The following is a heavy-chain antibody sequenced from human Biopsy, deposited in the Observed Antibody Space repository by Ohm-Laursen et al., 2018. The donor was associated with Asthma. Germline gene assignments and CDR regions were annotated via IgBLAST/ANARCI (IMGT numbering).Heavy chain of an antibody. V-gene: IGHV1-69*01. D-gene: IGHD2-2*01. CDR1: GGTLNTYV. Sequence: YSPKVSCKSLGGTLNTYVIGWVRQAPGKGLEGRGGINTVIGTTTYPQKFQDRVTITADDSTSTVYMELSSLRSEDTAVYYCARKAGSCISRTCYSLDFWGQGTLVTVSS. CDR3: ARKAGSCISRTCYSLDF. CDR2: INTVIGTT. J-gene: IGHJ4*02.